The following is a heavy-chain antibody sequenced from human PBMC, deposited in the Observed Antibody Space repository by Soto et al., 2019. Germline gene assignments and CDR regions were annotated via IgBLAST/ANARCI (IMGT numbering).Heavy chain of an antibody. Sequence: EVQLVESGGDLVQPGGSLRLSCAASGFTFSSYEMNWVRQAPGRGLEWISYISTRGDIIYYADSVRGRFTVSRDSAKNSLYLQMNSLRAEDTAVYYCAREEISCGGDCFSLWGQGTLVTVSS. CDR2: ISTRGDII. CDR1: GFTFSSYE. J-gene: IGHJ4*02. D-gene: IGHD2-21*02. CDR3: AREEISCGGDCFSL. V-gene: IGHV3-48*03.